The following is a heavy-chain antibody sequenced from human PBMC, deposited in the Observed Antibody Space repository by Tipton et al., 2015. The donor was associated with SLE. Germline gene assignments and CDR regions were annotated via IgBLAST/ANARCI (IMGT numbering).Heavy chain of an antibody. CDR1: GFTFRDYY. J-gene: IGHJ4*02. D-gene: IGHD3-22*01. V-gene: IGHV3-11*01. Sequence: SLRLSCAASGFTFRDYYMNWIRQAPGKGLEWVSYISSSGSTIYYADSVKGRFTISRDNVKNSVYLQMNSLRAEDTAVYYCARDRTYYYDSDYWGQGILVTVSS. CDR3: ARDRTYYYDSDY. CDR2: ISSSGSTI.